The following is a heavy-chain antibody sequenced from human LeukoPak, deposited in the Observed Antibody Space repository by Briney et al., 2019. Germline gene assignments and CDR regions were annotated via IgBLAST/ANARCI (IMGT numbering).Heavy chain of an antibody. CDR2: IYNGGRT. D-gene: IGHD5-18*01. J-gene: IGHJ4*02. CDR1: GFTVSSNY. CDR3: ATGGYSYARGYFDY. V-gene: IGHV3-53*01. Sequence: GGSLRLSCAASGFTVSSNYMTWVRQAPGKGLEWVSVIYNGGRTYYADSVKGRFTISRDNSKNTLYLQMNSLRAEDTAVYYCATGGYSYARGYFDYWGQGTLVTVSS.